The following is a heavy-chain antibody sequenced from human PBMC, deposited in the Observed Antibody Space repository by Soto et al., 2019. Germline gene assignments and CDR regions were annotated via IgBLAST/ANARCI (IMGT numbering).Heavy chain of an antibody. V-gene: IGHV1-3*01. CDR2: ISAGNGQT. CDR1: GYSFTNYG. D-gene: IGHD6-13*01. Sequence: SVKVSCKASGYSFTNYGIHWVRQAPGQRFEWMGWISAGNGQTKSSQRFQGRVTITRDTSASTAHMGLNSLTSEDTGVYYCARGSSSWENYYFYGLDVWGQGTTVTVSS. J-gene: IGHJ6*02. CDR3: ARGSSSWENYYFYGLDV.